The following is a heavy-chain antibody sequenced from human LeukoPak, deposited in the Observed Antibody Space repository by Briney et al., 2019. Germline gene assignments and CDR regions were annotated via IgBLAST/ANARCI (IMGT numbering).Heavy chain of an antibody. CDR1: GFTFSSYA. V-gene: IGHV4-59*01. Sequence: GSLRLSCAASGFTFSSYAMSWIRQPPGKGLEWIGYINYSGTTNYNPSLKSRVIMSVDTSKNQFSLRLTSVTAADTAVYYCARGPEGSGSYIFDYWGQGTLVTVSS. D-gene: IGHD3-10*01. CDR2: INYSGTT. J-gene: IGHJ4*02. CDR3: ARGPEGSGSYIFDY.